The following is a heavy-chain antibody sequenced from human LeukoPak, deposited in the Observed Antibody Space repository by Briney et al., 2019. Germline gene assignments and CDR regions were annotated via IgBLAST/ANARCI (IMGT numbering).Heavy chain of an antibody. Sequence: SETLSLTCAVPGGPINSSHWWSWVRQSPGKGLEWIGNTYHSDYTNYNPSLKSRATISVDKSKNQLSLKVTSVTAADTAMYYCARDSKSTADAFDIWGQGTMVTVSS. CDR1: GGPINSSHW. CDR2: TYHSDYT. D-gene: IGHD5/OR15-5a*01. CDR3: ARDSKSTADAFDI. V-gene: IGHV4-4*02. J-gene: IGHJ3*02.